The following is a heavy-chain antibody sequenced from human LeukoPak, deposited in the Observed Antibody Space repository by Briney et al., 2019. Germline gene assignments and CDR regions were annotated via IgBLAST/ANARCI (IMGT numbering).Heavy chain of an antibody. Sequence: PGGSLRLSCAASGFTVSSNYMSWVRQAPGKGLEWVSAISGSGGSTYYADSVKGRFTISRDNSKNTLYLQMNSLRAEDTAVYYCAKDTGRGSLWFGELLFERYYFDYWGQGTLVTVSS. CDR2: ISGSGGST. J-gene: IGHJ4*02. V-gene: IGHV3-23*01. D-gene: IGHD3-10*01. CDR1: GFTVSSNY. CDR3: AKDTGRGSLWFGELLFERYYFDY.